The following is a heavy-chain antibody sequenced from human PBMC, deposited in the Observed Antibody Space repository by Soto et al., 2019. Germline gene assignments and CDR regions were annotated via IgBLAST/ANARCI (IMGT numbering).Heavy chain of an antibody. V-gene: IGHV4-59*01. CDR2: IYYSGST. D-gene: IGHD3-10*01. CDR3: ARGGGIAEFFDY. J-gene: IGHJ4*02. CDR1: GGSISSYY. Sequence: QVQLQESGPGLVKPSETLSLTCTVSGGSISSYYWSWIRQPPGKGLEWIGYIYYSGSTNYNPSLKSRVTIPVDTSKNQFSLKLSSVTAADTAVYYCARGGGIAEFFDYWGQGTLVTVSS.